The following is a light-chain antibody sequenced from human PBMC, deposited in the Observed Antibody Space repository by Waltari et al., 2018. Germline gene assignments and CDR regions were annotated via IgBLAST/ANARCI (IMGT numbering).Light chain of an antibody. Sequence: QAALTQSPSVSGSPGQSVTISCTGTSSDIGGYNRVSWYQQHPGKAPKLMIYEVSNRPSGVFDRVSGSKSDNTASLISSGLQAEDEADYYCSSYTSSNTVLFGGGTRLTVL. J-gene: IGLJ2*01. CDR3: SSYTSSNTVL. V-gene: IGLV2-14*01. CDR1: SSDIGGYNR. CDR2: EVS.